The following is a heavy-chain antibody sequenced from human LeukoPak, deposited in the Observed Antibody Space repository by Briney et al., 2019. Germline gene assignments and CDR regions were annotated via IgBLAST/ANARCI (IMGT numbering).Heavy chain of an antibody. V-gene: IGHV1-18*01. J-gene: IGHJ4*02. Sequence: GASVKVSCKASGYTFTSYGISWVRQAPGQGLDWMGWISAYNGNTNYAQKLQRRVTMTTDTSTSTAYMELRSLRSDDTAVYYCARDRKGYNWNPGSLDYWGQGTLVTVSS. D-gene: IGHD1-20*01. CDR3: ARDRKGYNWNPGSLDY. CDR1: GYTFTSYG. CDR2: ISAYNGNT.